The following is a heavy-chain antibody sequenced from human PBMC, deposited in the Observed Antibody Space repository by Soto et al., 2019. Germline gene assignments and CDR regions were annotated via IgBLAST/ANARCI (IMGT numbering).Heavy chain of an antibody. Sequence: KSSETLSLTCTFSCGSISSGGYYWSWIRQHPGKGLEWIGYIYYSGSTYYNPSLKSRVTISVDTSKNQFSLKLSSVTAADTAVYYCARDRRVGWFDPWGQGTLVTVSS. CDR1: CGSISSGGYY. D-gene: IGHD2-15*01. CDR2: IYYSGST. CDR3: ARDRRVGWFDP. J-gene: IGHJ5*02. V-gene: IGHV4-31*03.